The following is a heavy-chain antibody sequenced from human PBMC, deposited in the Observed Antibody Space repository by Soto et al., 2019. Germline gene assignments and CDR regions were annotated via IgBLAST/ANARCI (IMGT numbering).Heavy chain of an antibody. V-gene: IGHV3-11*04. D-gene: IGHD2-2*02. CDR3: AREYTAWPLAYGLDV. CDR1: GFSFSDSY. CDR2: ISGSSDI. J-gene: IGHJ6*02. Sequence: PGGSLRLSCAASGFSFSDSYMSWVRQAPGKGLEWVAYISGSSDIYYADSVKGRFTISRDNAKNSVSLQMNSLRAEDTAVYYCAREYTAWPLAYGLDVWGQGTTVTVSS.